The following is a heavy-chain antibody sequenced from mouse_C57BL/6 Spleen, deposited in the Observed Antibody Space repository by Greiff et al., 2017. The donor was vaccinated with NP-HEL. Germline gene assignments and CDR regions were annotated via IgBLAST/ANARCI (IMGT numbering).Heavy chain of an antibody. D-gene: IGHD2-4*01. Sequence: VQLQQSGAELVRPGTSVKMSCKASGYTFTNYWIGWAKQRPGHGLEWIGDIYPGGGYTNYNEKFKGKATLTADKSSSTAYMQFSSLTSEDSAIYDGAGSYYDDGGAMDCWGQGTSVTVAS. CDR3: AGSYYDDGGAMDC. J-gene: IGHJ4*01. CDR1: GYTFTNYW. CDR2: IYPGGGYT. V-gene: IGHV1-63*01.